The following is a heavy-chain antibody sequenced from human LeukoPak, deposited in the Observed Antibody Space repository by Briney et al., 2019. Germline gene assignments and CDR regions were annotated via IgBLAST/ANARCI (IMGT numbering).Heavy chain of an antibody. CDR2: ISGSGAST. Sequence: GGSLRLSCLTSGFTFSTNAMSWVRQAPGKGLEWISGISGSGASTYYADSVKGRFTISRDNAKNSLYLQMNSLRAEDTAVYYCARDQLPYYYDSSGVDYWGQGTLVTVSS. J-gene: IGHJ4*02. D-gene: IGHD3-22*01. CDR3: ARDQLPYYYDSSGVDY. CDR1: GFTFSTNA. V-gene: IGHV3-23*01.